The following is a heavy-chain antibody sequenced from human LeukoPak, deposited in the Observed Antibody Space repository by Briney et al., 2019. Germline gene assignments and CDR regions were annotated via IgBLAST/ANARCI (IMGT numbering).Heavy chain of an antibody. CDR3: ARGRNIEMTTMSGGSDY. V-gene: IGHV4-39*01. CDR1: GGSISSSSYY. J-gene: IGHJ4*02. CDR2: IYYSGST. D-gene: IGHD5-24*01. Sequence: SETLSLTCTVSGGSISSSSYYWGWIRQPPGKGLEWIGSIYYSGSTYYNPSLKSRVTISVDTSKNQFSLKLSSVTAADTAVYYCARGRNIEMTTMSGGSDYWGQGTLVTVSS.